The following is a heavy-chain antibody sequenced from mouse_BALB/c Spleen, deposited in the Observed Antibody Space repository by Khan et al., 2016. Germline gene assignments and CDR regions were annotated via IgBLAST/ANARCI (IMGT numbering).Heavy chain of an antibody. J-gene: IGHJ2*01. Sequence: VQLQQSGAELVKPGASVKLSCTASGFNIKDTFMHWVKQRPEQGLEWIGRIDPANGNTRYDPKFQGKATLTADTSSNTAYLQLSSLTSEDTSVYYCARRGPIYYYGSTYGYWGQGTTLTVSS. CDR2: IDPANGNT. CDR1: GFNIKDTF. D-gene: IGHD1-1*01. CDR3: ARRGPIYYYGSTYGY. V-gene: IGHV14-3*02.